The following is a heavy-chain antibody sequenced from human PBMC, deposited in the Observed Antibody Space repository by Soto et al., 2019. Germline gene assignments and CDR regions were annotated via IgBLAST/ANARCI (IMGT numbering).Heavy chain of an antibody. J-gene: IGHJ4*02. CDR1: GFMFDSYG. CDR2: IWCDASNK. CDR3: ARAPINGHYGATFDY. D-gene: IGHD4-17*01. Sequence: GGSLRLSCAASGFMFDSYGMHWVRQAPGKGLEWVAYIWCDASNKFYADSVRGRFTISRDSSKNTLYLQMNSLRVEDTAVYYCARAPINGHYGATFDYWGQGTLVTVSS. V-gene: IGHV3-33*01.